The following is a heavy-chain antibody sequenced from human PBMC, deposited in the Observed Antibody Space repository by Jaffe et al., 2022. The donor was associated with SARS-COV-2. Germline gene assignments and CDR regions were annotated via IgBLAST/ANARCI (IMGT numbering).Heavy chain of an antibody. CDR2: IYPGDSDT. CDR3: ARQSPYCTNGVCFYFDY. V-gene: IGHV5-51*01. D-gene: IGHD2-8*01. CDR1: GYSFTSYW. Sequence: EVQLVQSGAEVKKPGESLKISCKGSGYSFTSYWIGWVRQMPGKGLEWMGIIYPGDSDTRYSPSFQGQVTISADKSISTAYLQWSSLKASDTAMYYCARQSPYCTNGVCFYFDYWGQGTLVTVSS. J-gene: IGHJ4*02.